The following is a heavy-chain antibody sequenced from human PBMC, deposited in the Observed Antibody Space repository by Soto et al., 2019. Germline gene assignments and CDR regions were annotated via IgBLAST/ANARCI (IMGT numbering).Heavy chain of an antibody. CDR3: ARDYRGYSSSWYGFGKLYNWFDP. J-gene: IGHJ5*02. V-gene: IGHV4-31*03. CDR1: GGSISSGGYY. D-gene: IGHD6-13*01. CDR2: IYYSGST. Sequence: SETLSLTCTVSGGSISSGGYYWSWIRQHPGKGLEWIGYIYYSGSTYYNPSLKSRVTISVDTSKNQFSLKLSSVTAAETAVYYCARDYRGYSSSWYGFGKLYNWFDPWGQGTLVTVSS.